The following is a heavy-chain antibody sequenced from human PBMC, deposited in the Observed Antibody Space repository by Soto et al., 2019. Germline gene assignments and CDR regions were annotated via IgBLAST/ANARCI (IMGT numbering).Heavy chain of an antibody. Sequence: ASVKVSCKASGYTFTSYDINWVRQATGQGLEWMGWMNPNSGNTGYAQKFQGRVTMTRNTSISTAYMELSSLRSEDTAVYYCARAQEHYDFWSGYYKSWFDPWGQGTLVTVSS. CDR3: ARAQEHYDFWSGYYKSWFDP. J-gene: IGHJ5*02. D-gene: IGHD3-3*01. V-gene: IGHV1-8*01. CDR1: GYTFTSYD. CDR2: MNPNSGNT.